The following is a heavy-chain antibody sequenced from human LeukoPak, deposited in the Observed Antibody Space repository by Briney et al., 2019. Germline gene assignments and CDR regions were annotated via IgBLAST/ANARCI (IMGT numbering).Heavy chain of an antibody. D-gene: IGHD2-15*01. CDR2: IWYDGSNK. CDR1: GFTFSSYG. CDR3: ASPGYCSGSSCYSGYFQH. J-gene: IGHJ1*01. V-gene: IGHV3-33*01. Sequence: PGGSLRLSCAASGFTFSSYGMHWVRQAPGKGLEWVAFIWYDGSNKYYADSVKGRFTISRDSSKNTLYLQMNSLRAENTAVYYCASPGYCSGSSCYSGYFQHWGQGTLVTVSS.